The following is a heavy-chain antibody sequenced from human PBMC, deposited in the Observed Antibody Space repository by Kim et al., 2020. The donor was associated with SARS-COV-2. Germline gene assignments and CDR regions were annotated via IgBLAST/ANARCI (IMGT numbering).Heavy chain of an antibody. V-gene: IGHV5-51*01. D-gene: IGHD3-10*01. J-gene: IGHJ6*02. CDR3: ARGDYYGPRRGMDV. Sequence: SPSFQGQVTISADKSISTAYLQWSSLKASDTAMYYCARGDYYGPRRGMDVWGQGTTVTVSS.